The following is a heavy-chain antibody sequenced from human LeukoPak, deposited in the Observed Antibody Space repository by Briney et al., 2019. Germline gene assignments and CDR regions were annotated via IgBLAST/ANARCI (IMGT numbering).Heavy chain of an antibody. D-gene: IGHD5-24*01. J-gene: IGHJ4*02. CDR3: ARGRAMATSTGSFDY. CDR2: IIPIFGTA. Sequence: ASVKVSCKASGGTFSSYAISWVRQAPGQGLEWMGGIIPIFGTANYAQKFQGRVTITADESTSTAYMELSSLRSEDTAVYYCARGRAMATSTGSFDYWGQGTLVTVSS. V-gene: IGHV1-69*13. CDR1: GGTFSSYA.